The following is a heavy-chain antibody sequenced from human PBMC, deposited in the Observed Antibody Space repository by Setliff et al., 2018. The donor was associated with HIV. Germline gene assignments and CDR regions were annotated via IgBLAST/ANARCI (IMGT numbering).Heavy chain of an antibody. CDR3: ARQAATGTSATFDS. D-gene: IGHD1-26*01. J-gene: IGHJ4*02. CDR2: THASGTT. V-gene: IGHV4-4*07. CDR1: GGSISGDF. Sequence: SETLSLTCTVSGGSISGDFWTWIRQPAGEGLEWIGRTHASGTTQCEPSLKNRCSMSIDTSKNQFSLKLSSVAAADTAVYYCARQAATGTSATFDSWGQGSLVTVSS.